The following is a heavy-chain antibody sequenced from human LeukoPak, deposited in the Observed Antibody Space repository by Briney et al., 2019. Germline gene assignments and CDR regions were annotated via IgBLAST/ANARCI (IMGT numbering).Heavy chain of an antibody. Sequence: GGSLRLSCAASGFTFSSYSMNWVRQAPGKGLEWVSYISSSSSTIYYADSVKGRFTISGDNAKNSLYPQMNSLRAEDTAVYYCARDRMCDIWGQGTMVTVSS. CDR3: ARDRMCDI. V-gene: IGHV3-48*01. CDR2: ISSSSSTI. J-gene: IGHJ3*02. CDR1: GFTFSSYS.